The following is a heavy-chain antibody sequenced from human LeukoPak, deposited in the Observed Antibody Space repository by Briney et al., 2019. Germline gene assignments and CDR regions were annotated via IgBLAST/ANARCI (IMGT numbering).Heavy chain of an antibody. V-gene: IGHV3-21*01. CDR3: ARMDIVVVPAALLTAFDI. CDR1: GFTFSSYS. CDR2: ISSSSSYI. J-gene: IGHJ3*02. Sequence: GGSLRLSCVVPGFTFSSYSMNWVRQAPGKGLEWVSSISSSSSYIYYADSVKGRFTISRDNAKNSLYLHMNSLRAEDTAVYYCARMDIVVVPAALLTAFDIWGQGTMVTVSS. D-gene: IGHD2-2*03.